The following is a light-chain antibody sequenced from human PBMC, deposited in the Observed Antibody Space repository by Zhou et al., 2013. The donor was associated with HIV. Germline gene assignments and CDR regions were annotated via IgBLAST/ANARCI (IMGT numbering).Light chain of an antibody. CDR3: QQYGSSPYT. V-gene: IGKV3-20*01. Sequence: EIVLTQSPATLSLSPGERATLSCRASQSVRNSLVWYQQKPGQAPRLLIYGASSRATGIPDRFSGSGSGTDFTLTISRLEPEDFAVYYCQQYGSSPYTFGQGTKLEIK. J-gene: IGKJ2*01. CDR2: GAS. CDR1: QSVRNS.